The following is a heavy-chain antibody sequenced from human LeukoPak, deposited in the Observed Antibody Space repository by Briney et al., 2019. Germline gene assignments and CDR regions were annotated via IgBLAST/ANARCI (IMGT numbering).Heavy chain of an antibody. Sequence: SETLSLTCTVSGGSISSYYWSWIRQPPGKGLEWIGYIYYSGSTNYNPSLKSRVTISVDTSKNQFSLKLSSVTAADTAVYYCARADQLSFHFDYWGQGTLVTVSS. CDR3: ARADQLSFHFDY. J-gene: IGHJ4*02. V-gene: IGHV4-59*01. CDR2: IYYSGST. CDR1: GGSISSYY. D-gene: IGHD2-2*01.